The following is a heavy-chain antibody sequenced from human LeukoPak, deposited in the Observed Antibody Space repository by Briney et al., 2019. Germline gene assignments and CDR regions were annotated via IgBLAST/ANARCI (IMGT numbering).Heavy chain of an antibody. CDR2: IYTSGST. D-gene: IGHD3-22*01. CDR3: ARADSDYYDSSGYHDAFDI. J-gene: IGHJ3*02. CDR1: GGSISSGSYY. Sequence: SQTLSLTCTVSGGSISSGSYYWRWLRQPAGTGLEWIGRIYTSGSTNYNPSLKSRVTISVDTSKNQFSLKLSSVTAADTAVYYCARADSDYYDSSGYHDAFDIWGQGTMVTVSS. V-gene: IGHV4-61*02.